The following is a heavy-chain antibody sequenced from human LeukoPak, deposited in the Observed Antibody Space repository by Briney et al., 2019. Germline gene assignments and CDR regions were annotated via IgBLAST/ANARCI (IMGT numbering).Heavy chain of an antibody. J-gene: IGHJ6*02. CDR3: ARGPVSYGSGSYWVNYYYYYGMDV. CDR2: IYTRGST. Sequence: PSETLSLTCTVSGGSINNYYWSWIRQPAGKGLEWIGRIYTRGSTNYNPSLKSRVTMSVDTSKNQFSLKLSSVTAADTAVYYCARGPVSYGSGSYWVNYYYYYGMDVWGQGTTVTVSS. V-gene: IGHV4-4*07. D-gene: IGHD3-10*01. CDR1: GGSINNYY.